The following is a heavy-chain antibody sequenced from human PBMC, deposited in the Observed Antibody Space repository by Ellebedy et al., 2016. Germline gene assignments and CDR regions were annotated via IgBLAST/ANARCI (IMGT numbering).Heavy chain of an antibody. D-gene: IGHD3-16*02. V-gene: IGHV1-18*04. CDR3: ARGPHYDYVWGSYRSDGILDY. J-gene: IGHJ4*02. Sequence: ASVKVSCKASGYTFTSYGISWVRQAPGQGLEWMGWISAYNGNTNYAQKLQGRVTMTTDTSTSTAYMELRSLRSDDTAVYYCARGPHYDYVWGSYRSDGILDYWGQGTLVTVSS. CDR1: GYTFTSYG. CDR2: ISAYNGNT.